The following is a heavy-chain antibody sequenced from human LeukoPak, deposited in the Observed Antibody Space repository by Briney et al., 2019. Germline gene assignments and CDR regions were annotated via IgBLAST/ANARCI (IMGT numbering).Heavy chain of an antibody. CDR1: GFTFSSYE. CDR3: ARAAAGTGDY. Sequence: GGSLRLSCAASGFTFSSYEMNWVRQAPGKGLEWVSYISSSGSTIYYADSVKGRFTISIDNSKNSLYLQMNSLRAEDTAVYYCARAAAGTGDYWGQGTLVTVSS. V-gene: IGHV3-48*03. CDR2: ISSSGSTI. J-gene: IGHJ4*02. D-gene: IGHD6-13*01.